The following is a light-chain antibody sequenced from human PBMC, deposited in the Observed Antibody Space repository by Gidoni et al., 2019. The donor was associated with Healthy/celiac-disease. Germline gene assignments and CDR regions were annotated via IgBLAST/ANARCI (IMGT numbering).Light chain of an antibody. J-gene: IGKJ1*01. Sequence: EIVMTQSPATLPVSPRERATLSCRASQSVSSNLAWYQQKPGQAPRLLIYGASTRATGIPARFSGSGSGTEFTLTISSLQSEDFAVYYCQQYNNWPAWTFGQGTKVEIK. CDR2: GAS. CDR1: QSVSSN. V-gene: IGKV3-15*01. CDR3: QQYNNWPAWT.